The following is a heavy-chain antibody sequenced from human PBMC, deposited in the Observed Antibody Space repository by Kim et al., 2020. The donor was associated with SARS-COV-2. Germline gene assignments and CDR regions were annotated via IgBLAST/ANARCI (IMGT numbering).Heavy chain of an antibody. CDR3: TRDQGHFDY. CDR2: GTT. J-gene: IGHJ4*02. Sequence: GTTEYAASVKGRFTISRDDSKSIAYLQMNSLKTEDTAVYYCTRDQGHFDYWGQGTLVTVSS. V-gene: IGHV3-49*02.